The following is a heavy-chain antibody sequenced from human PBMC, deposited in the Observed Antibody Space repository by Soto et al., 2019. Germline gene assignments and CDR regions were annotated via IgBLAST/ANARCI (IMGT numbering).Heavy chain of an antibody. CDR2: IYPSDSDT. V-gene: IGHV5-51*01. D-gene: IGHD6-19*01. Sequence: PGESLKISCKGSGYSFSSYGIGWVRQMPGKGLEWMGIIYPSDSDTRYSPSFQGQVTISADKSISTAYLQWSSLKASDTAMYYCARHGRIVVAGTDTMGGMVVWGQGTPVTVSS. CDR3: ARHGRIVVAGTDTMGGMVV. CDR1: GYSFSSYG. J-gene: IGHJ6*02.